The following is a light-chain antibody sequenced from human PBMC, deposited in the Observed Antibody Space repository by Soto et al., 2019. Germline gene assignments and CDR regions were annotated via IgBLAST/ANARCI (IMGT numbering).Light chain of an antibody. CDR3: QQYNSSSRT. V-gene: IGKV1-5*03. Sequence: DIQMTQSPSTLYASVGDRFTITCRASQSISSWLAWYQQKPGKAPKLLIYKASTLQSGVPSRFSGSGSGTEFTLTTSSLLPDDFATYYCQQYNSSSRTFGQGTKVDIK. CDR1: QSISSW. CDR2: KAS. J-gene: IGKJ1*01.